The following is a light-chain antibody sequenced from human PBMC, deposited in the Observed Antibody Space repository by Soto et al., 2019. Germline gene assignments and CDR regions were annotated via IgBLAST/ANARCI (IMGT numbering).Light chain of an antibody. Sequence: EIVLTQSPGTLSLSPGERATLSCRASQSAFSTYLAWYQQKPGQAPRLLIYGASSRATGIPDRFSGSGSGTDFTLTISRLEPEDFAVYYCQQYGNSPWTLGLGTKVEIK. J-gene: IGKJ1*01. CDR2: GAS. CDR3: QQYGNSPWT. CDR1: QSAFSTY. V-gene: IGKV3-20*01.